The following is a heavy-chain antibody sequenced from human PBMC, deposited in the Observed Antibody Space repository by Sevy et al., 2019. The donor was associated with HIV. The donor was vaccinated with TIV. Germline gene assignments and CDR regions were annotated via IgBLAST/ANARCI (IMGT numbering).Heavy chain of an antibody. J-gene: IGHJ4*02. CDR1: GFTFSNAW. D-gene: IGHD1-26*01. Sequence: GGSLRLSCAASGFTFSNAWMSWVRQAPGKGLEWVGHIKSKTDGGTTDFAAPVKGRFIILRDDSKTTLFLQMNSLKTDDTAVYYCAPSSGSSETGYYFDYWGQGTLVTVSS. CDR2: IKSKTDGGTT. V-gene: IGHV3-15*01. CDR3: APSSGSSETGYYFDY.